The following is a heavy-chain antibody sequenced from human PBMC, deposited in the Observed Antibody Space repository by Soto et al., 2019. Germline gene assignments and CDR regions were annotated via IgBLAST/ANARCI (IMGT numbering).Heavy chain of an antibody. CDR2: IYYSGST. D-gene: IGHD6-13*01. CDR1: GGSISSSSYY. CDR3: ARRASVKVQQQLVRPLNWFDP. J-gene: IGHJ5*02. V-gene: IGHV4-39*01. Sequence: PSETLSLTCTVSGGSISSSSYYWGWIRQPPGKGLEWIGSIYYSGSTYYNPSLKSRVTISVDTSKNPFSLKLSSVTAADTAVYYCARRASVKVQQQLVRPLNWFDPWGQGTLVTVSS.